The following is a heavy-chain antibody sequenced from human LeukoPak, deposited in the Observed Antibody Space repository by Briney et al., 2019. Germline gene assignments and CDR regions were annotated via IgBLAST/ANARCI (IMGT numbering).Heavy chain of an antibody. CDR2: LYIGGNT. D-gene: IGHD5/OR15-5a*01. Sequence: GGSLRLSCAASGLIVSNNYMNWVRQAPGKGLEWVSALYIGGNTYYADSVRGRFTISRDNSKNTLYLQMNSLRAEDTAVYYCASGQDPNSVHTTIDYWGQGTLVTVSS. V-gene: IGHV3-66*02. CDR1: GLIVSNNY. J-gene: IGHJ4*02. CDR3: ASGQDPNSVHTTIDY.